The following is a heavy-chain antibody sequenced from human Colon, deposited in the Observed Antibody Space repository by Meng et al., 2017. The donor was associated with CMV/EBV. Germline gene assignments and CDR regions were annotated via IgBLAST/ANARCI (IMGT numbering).Heavy chain of an antibody. D-gene: IGHD3-16*01. J-gene: IGHJ3*02. CDR1: GYSISSGYF. CDR3: ARVGVDYGGDAFDI. CDR2: GYHSGFT. Sequence: GSLRLSCSASGYSISSGYFWGWIRQPPGKGLECVAIGYHSGFTSYNPSLESRVTMSADTSRNHFSLKLTSVTAADSAVYYCARVGVDYGGDAFDIWGQGTKVTVSS. V-gene: IGHV4-38-2*02.